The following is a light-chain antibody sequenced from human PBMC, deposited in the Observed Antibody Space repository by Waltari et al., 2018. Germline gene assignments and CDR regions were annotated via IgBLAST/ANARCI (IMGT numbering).Light chain of an antibody. CDR1: QGDSSK. CDR3: QQYYNWPLT. J-gene: IGKJ4*01. CDR2: DVS. V-gene: IGKV3-15*01. Sequence: EIVMTQSPVTLYVSPGERATISCRASQGDSSKLAWYQQKFGQAPKVLIYDVSTRATGTPARFSGTGSGTEFTLIISSLQSEDFALYYCQQYYNWPLTFGGGTKVEIK.